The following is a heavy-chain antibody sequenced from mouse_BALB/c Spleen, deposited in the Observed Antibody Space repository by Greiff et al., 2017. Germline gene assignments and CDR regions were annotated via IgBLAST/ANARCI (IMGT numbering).Heavy chain of an antibody. CDR2: IRNKANGYTT. CDR3: ARADRFYYYAMDY. V-gene: IGHV7-3*02. D-gene: IGHD2-14*01. J-gene: IGHJ4*01. CDR1: GFTFTDYY. Sequence: EVQGVESGGGLVQPGGSLRLSCATSGFTFTDYYMSWVRQPPGKALEWLGFIRNKANGYTTEYSASVKGRFTISRDNSQSILYLQMNTLRAEDSATYYCARADRFYYYAMDYWGQGTSVTVSS.